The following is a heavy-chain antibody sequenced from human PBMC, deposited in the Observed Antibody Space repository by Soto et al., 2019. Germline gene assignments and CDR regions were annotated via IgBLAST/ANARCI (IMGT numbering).Heavy chain of an antibody. J-gene: IGHJ5*02. Sequence: SETLSLTCTVSGASISTYYWSWVRQPPGKGLEWIGYIHDSGSTYYNPSLKSRVTMSLDTSRNQFFLQLNSVTAADTAVYYCARESAGSGKNNWFDPWGRGMLVTVSS. CDR3: ARESAGSGKNNWFDP. D-gene: IGHD3-10*01. CDR2: IHDSGST. CDR1: GASISTYY. V-gene: IGHV4-59*01.